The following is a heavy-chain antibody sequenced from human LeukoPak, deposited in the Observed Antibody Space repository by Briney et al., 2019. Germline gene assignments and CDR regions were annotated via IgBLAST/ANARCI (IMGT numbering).Heavy chain of an antibody. V-gene: IGHV4-4*07. CDR2: IYTTGTT. CDR1: GGSINSYW. J-gene: IGHJ4*02. CDR3: ARAGYTISSYRFDY. Sequence: SETLSLICSVSGGSINSYWWSWIRQPAGKGLEFIGRIYTTGTTNYNPSLKSRASMSVDTSKNKFSLELRSVTAADTAVYFCARAGYTISSYRFDYWGPGALVTVSP. D-gene: IGHD3-16*02.